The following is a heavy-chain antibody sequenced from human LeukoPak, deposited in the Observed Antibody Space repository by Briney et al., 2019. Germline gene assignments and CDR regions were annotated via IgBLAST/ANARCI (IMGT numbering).Heavy chain of an antibody. CDR2: IYHSGST. CDR1: RYSISSGYY. V-gene: IGHV4-38-2*01. D-gene: IGHD2-15*01. J-gene: IGHJ4*02. CDR3: AGTLDIVVVVAALYY. Sequence: KSSETLSLTSAVSRYSISSGYYWGWIRRPPGKGLDWIGTIYHSGSTYYNPSLKSRVTISVDTSKNQFSLKLSSVTAADTAVYYCAGTLDIVVVVAALYYWGQGTLVTVSS.